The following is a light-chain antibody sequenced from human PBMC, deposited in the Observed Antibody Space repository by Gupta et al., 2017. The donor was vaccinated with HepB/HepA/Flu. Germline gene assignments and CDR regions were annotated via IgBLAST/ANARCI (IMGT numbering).Light chain of an antibody. CDR1: QILLNSNGYNF. J-gene: IGKJ1*01. Sequence: TSCMSNQILLNSNGYNFLDWYLKKPGQSPTVLIYLGYIRASGVPDRFSGSGSGTDFTLKISKMEAEDVGIYYCMQNLQTPWTFGHGTNVEIK. CDR2: LGY. V-gene: IGKV2-28*01. CDR3: MQNLQTPWT.